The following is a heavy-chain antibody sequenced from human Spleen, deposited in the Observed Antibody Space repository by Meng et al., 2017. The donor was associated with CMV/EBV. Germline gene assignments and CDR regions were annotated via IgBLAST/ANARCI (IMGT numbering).Heavy chain of an antibody. CDR2: ISSSGSTI. CDR1: GFTFSNYE. Sequence: GESLKISCAGSGFTFSNYEINWVRQAPGKGLEWVSFISSSGSTIYYADSVKGRFTISRDNAKNSLYLQMNSLRAEDTAIYYCAKAWESYYYYGLEVWGQGTTVTVSS. CDR3: AKAWESYYYYGLEV. D-gene: IGHD1-26*01. J-gene: IGHJ6*02. V-gene: IGHV3-48*03.